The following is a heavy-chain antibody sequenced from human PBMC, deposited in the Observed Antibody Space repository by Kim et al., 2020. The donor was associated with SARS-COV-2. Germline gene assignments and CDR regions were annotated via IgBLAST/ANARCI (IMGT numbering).Heavy chain of an antibody. Sequence: SETLSLTCAVYGGSFSGYYWSWIRQPPGKGLEWIGEINHSGSTNYNPSLKSRVTISVDTSKNQFSLKLSSVTAADTAVYYCARGKYYYDSSGYCHLFDYWGQGTLVTVSS. CDR3: ARGKYYYDSSGYCHLFDY. V-gene: IGHV4-34*01. CDR1: GGSFSGYY. CDR2: INHSGST. J-gene: IGHJ4*02. D-gene: IGHD3-22*01.